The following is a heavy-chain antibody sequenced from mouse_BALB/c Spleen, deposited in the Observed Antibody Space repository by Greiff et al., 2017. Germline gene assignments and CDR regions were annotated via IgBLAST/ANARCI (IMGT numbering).Heavy chain of an antibody. CDR1: GDSITSGY. J-gene: IGHJ4*01. Sequence: VQLKESGPSLVKPSQTLSLTCSVTGDSITSGYWNWIRKFPGNKLEYMGYISYSGSTYYNPSLKSRISITRDTSKNQYYLQLNSVTTEDTATYYCARDYDYGGYYAMDYWGQGTSVTVSS. D-gene: IGHD2-4*01. CDR3: ARDYDYGGYYAMDY. V-gene: IGHV3-8*02. CDR2: ISYSGST.